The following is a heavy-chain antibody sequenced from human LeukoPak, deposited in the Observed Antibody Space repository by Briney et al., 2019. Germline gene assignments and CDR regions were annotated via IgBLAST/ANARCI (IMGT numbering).Heavy chain of an antibody. D-gene: IGHD3-22*01. Sequence: PGGSLRLSCAASEFSVGSNYMTWVRQAPGKGLEWVAFIRYDGSNKYYADSVKGRFTISRDNSKNTLYLQMNSLRAEDTAVYYCARSGTYYDSSVGLSYWGQGTLVTVSS. V-gene: IGHV3-30*02. CDR3: ARSGTYYDSSVGLSY. CDR2: IRYDGSNK. J-gene: IGHJ4*02. CDR1: EFSVGSNY.